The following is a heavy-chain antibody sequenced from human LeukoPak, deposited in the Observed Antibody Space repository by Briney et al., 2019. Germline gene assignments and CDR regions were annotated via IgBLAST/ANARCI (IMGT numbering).Heavy chain of an antibody. Sequence: QPGGSLRLSCAASGFSISDHFMDWVRQAPGKGLEWVGRTRNKDFSYSIDYAASVKGRFTISRDHSENSLYLQMNSLKTEDTAVYYCVLLVRRLPYWGQGTLVTVSS. CDR2: TRNKDFSYSI. CDR3: VLLVRRLPY. CDR1: GFSISDHF. D-gene: IGHD3-10*01. J-gene: IGHJ4*02. V-gene: IGHV3-72*01.